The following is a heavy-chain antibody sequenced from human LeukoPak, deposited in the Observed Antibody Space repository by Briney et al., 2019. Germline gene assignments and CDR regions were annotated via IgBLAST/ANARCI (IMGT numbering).Heavy chain of an antibody. D-gene: IGHD3-22*01. CDR2: IYYSGST. CDR3: ARGGMIDRKGFDY. V-gene: IGHV4-59*01. Sequence: SETLSLTCTVSGGSISSYYWSWIRQPPGKGLEWIGYIYYSGSTNYNPSLKSRVTISVDTSKSQFSLKLSSVTAADTAVYYCARGGMIDRKGFDYWGQGTLVTVSS. CDR1: GGSISSYY. J-gene: IGHJ4*02.